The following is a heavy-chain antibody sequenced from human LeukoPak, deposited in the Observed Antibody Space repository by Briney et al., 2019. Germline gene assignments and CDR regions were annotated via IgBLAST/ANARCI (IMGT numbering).Heavy chain of an antibody. Sequence: GGSLRLSCVASGFTFSGYTMNWVRQAPGKGLEWISYISNGGTTIYEADSVKGRFTISRDNAKNSLYLHMSSLRADDTAVYYCARVARSGSSIIWGQGTLVTVSS. CDR2: ISNGGTTI. CDR3: ARVARSGSSII. V-gene: IGHV3-48*04. CDR1: GFTFSGYT. D-gene: IGHD3-10*01. J-gene: IGHJ4*02.